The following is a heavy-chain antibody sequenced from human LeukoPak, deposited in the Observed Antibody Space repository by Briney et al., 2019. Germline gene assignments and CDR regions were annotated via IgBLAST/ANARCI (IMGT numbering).Heavy chain of an antibody. Sequence: PGGSLRLSCAASGFTVTSTYITWVRQAPGKGLEWVSIIHISGSTYYADSVRGRFTISRDNSKNTVYLQMNSLRAEDTAVYYCARAVEYLPLDYGGQGTLVTVSS. D-gene: IGHD2/OR15-2a*01. CDR1: GFTVTSTY. CDR3: ARAVEYLPLDY. V-gene: IGHV3-66*01. CDR2: IHISGST. J-gene: IGHJ4*02.